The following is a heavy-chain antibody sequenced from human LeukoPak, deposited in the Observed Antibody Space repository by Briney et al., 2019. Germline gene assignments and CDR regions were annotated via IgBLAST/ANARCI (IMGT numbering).Heavy chain of an antibody. J-gene: IGHJ5*02. CDR3: ARDGGTYYYDSSGSS. CDR1: GFTFSDYY. Sequence: GGSLRLSCAASGFTFSDYYMSWIRQAPGKGLEWGSYISSSSSTIYYADSVKGRFTISRDNAKNSLYLQMNSLRAEDTAVYYCARDGGTYYYDSSGSSWGQGTLVTVSS. CDR2: ISSSSSTI. D-gene: IGHD3-22*01. V-gene: IGHV3-11*04.